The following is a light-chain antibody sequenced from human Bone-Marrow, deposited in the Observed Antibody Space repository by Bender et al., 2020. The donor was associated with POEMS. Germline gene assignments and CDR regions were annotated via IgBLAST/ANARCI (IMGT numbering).Light chain of an antibody. CDR2: PSH. J-gene: IGLJ3*02. CDR3: AVWDDSLNGWV. Sequence: QSVLTQPPSASGTPGQRVTISCSEGSSNIGAHAVNWYQHLPGPAPKLLIYPSHRRPSEVPDRFSCSRSGTSASLAISGLQSEDEADYYCAVWDDSLNGWVFGGGTKLTVL. CDR1: SSNIGAHA. V-gene: IGLV1-44*01.